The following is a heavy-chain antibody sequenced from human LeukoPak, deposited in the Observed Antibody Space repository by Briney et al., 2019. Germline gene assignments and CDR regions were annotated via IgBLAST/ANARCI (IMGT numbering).Heavy chain of an antibody. CDR3: ARSTPVHHSFQAAARHRPFDY. V-gene: IGHV5-51*01. CDR1: GYSFTSYW. Sequence: GESLKISCKGSGYSFTSYWIGWVRQMPGKGLEWMGIIYPGDSDTRYSPSFQGQVTISADKSISTAYLQWSSLKASDTAMYYCARSTPVHHSFQAAARHRPFDYWGQGTLVTVSS. CDR2: IYPGDSDT. J-gene: IGHJ4*02. D-gene: IGHD6-6*01.